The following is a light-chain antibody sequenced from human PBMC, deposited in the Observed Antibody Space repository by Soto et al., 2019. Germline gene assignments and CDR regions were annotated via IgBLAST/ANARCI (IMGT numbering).Light chain of an antibody. V-gene: IGKV3-15*01. CDR3: QQYNKWPLT. Sequence: EVVMTQSPATLSVSPGERATLSCRASPRVGSSLAWYQQTPGQAPRVLIYGASTRATGIPARFSGSGSETEFTITISTLQSEDFAVYYCQQYNKWPLTFGGGTKVEIK. J-gene: IGKJ4*01. CDR1: PRVGSS. CDR2: GAS.